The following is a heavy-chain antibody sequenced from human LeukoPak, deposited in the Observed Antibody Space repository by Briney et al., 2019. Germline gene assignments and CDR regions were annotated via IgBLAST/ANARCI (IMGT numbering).Heavy chain of an antibody. CDR3: ARYCGGVSCYSGYDY. J-gene: IGHJ4*02. Sequence: GGSLRLSCAASGFTFSSYAMSWVRQAPGKGVEWVSAISGSGDSTYYADSVMGRFTISRDNSKNTLYLQMNTLRTEDTAIYYCARYCGGVSCYSGYDYWGRGTLVTVSS. CDR1: GFTFSSYA. D-gene: IGHD2-15*01. CDR2: ISGSGDST. V-gene: IGHV3-23*01.